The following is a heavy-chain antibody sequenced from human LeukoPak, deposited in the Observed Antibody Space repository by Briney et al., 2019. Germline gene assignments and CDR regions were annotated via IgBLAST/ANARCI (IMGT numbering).Heavy chain of an antibody. Sequence: PSETLSLTCTVSGGSISSGSYYWSWIRQPAGKGLEWIGRIYTSGSTNYNPSLKSRVTISVDTSKNQFSLKLNSVTAADTAVYYCARDHSSSWGNWFDPWGQGTLATVSS. D-gene: IGHD6-13*01. CDR1: GGSISSGSYY. J-gene: IGHJ5*02. V-gene: IGHV4-61*02. CDR2: IYTSGST. CDR3: ARDHSSSWGNWFDP.